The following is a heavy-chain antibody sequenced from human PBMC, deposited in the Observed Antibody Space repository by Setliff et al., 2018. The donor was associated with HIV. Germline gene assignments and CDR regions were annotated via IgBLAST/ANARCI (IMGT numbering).Heavy chain of an antibody. CDR1: GGTFSSYV. J-gene: IGHJ4*02. D-gene: IGHD3-3*01. V-gene: IGHV1-69*05. Sequence: GASVKVSCKASGGTFSSYVISWVRQAPGQGPEWMGGIIPMYGVTNYAQKFQGRVTITTDESTSTAYMELRSLRSDDTAVYYCARDSGVSIFGVVISGPPDYWGQGTLVTVSS. CDR3: ARDSGVSIFGVVISGPPDY. CDR2: IIPMYGVT.